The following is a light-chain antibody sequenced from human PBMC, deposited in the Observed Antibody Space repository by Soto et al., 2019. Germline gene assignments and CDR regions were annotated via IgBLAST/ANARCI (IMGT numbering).Light chain of an antibody. V-gene: IGKV1-12*01. CDR2: GAS. J-gene: IGKJ4*01. CDR3: QQANPFPLT. CDR1: QNIGTW. Sequence: DIQMTQSPSSVSASIGDRVTITCRASQNIGTWLAWYQQKPGKAPKYLIYGASNLLSGVPSRFSGSGSGTDFTLTISSLQPEDFASYFCQQANPFPLTFGGGTRVDIK.